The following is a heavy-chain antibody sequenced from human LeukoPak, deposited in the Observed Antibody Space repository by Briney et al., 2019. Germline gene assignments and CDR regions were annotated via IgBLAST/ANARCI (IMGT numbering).Heavy chain of an antibody. V-gene: IGHV5-51*01. Sequence: GESLKISCMASGYSFTSYWIGWVRQMPGKGLEWMGIIYPGDSDTRYSPSFQGQVTISADKSISTAYLQWSSLKASDTAMYYCATTGYYYDSSGYQYFDYWGQGTLVTVSS. CDR2: IYPGDSDT. J-gene: IGHJ4*02. CDR1: GYSFTSYW. CDR3: ATTGYYYDSSGYQYFDY. D-gene: IGHD3-22*01.